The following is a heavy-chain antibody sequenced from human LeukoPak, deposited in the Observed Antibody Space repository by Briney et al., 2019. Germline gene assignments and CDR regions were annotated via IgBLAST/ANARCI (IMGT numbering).Heavy chain of an antibody. J-gene: IGHJ4*02. Sequence: ASVKLSCKASGYTVTSYDIKWVRQATGQGLEWMGWMNPNSGNTGYAQKFQGRVTMTRNTSISTAYMELSSLRSEDTAVYYCARLARYSAMVIEDYWGQGTLVTVSS. D-gene: IGHD5-18*01. CDR2: MNPNSGNT. V-gene: IGHV1-8*01. CDR3: ARLARYSAMVIEDY. CDR1: GYTVTSYD.